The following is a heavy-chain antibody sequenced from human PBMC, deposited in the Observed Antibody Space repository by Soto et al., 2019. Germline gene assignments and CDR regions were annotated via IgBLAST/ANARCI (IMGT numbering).Heavy chain of an antibody. V-gene: IGHV4-61*08. CDR1: GGSVRSGAYY. J-gene: IGHJ5*02. Sequence: QVQLQESGPGLVKPSATLSLSCTVSGGSVRSGAYYWSWIRQPPGKGLEWIGYMYYSGGTKYNPSLEGRVTISRDMSKNAFSLRLNSVTPADTAVYYCARGLGIPFGQDGFDPWGQGTLVTVSS. D-gene: IGHD3-10*01. CDR2: MYYSGGT. CDR3: ARGLGIPFGQDGFDP.